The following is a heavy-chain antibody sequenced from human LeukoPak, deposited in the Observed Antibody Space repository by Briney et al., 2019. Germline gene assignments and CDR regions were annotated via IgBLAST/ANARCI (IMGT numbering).Heavy chain of an antibody. Sequence: GASVKVSCKASVYTLTSYSTSWGREAPAQGLEWMGWISAYNGNTNYAQKLQGRVTMTTDTSTSTAYVELRSLRSDDTAVYYCARSFGLSDYWGQGTLVTVSS. CDR2: ISAYNGNT. D-gene: IGHD3-3*01. CDR1: VYTLTSYS. CDR3: ARSFGLSDY. V-gene: IGHV1-18*01. J-gene: IGHJ4*02.